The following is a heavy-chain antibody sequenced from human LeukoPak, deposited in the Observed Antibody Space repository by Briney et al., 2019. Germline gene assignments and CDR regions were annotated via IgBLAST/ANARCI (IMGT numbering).Heavy chain of an antibody. CDR3: AKVKTDILIPDS. CDR2: ISYDGSNK. V-gene: IGHV3-30*04. CDR1: GFTFSSYA. J-gene: IGHJ4*02. Sequence: GGSLRLSCAASGFTFSSYAMHWVRQAPGKGLEWVAVISYDGSNKYYADSVKGRVTISRDNSKNTLYLQMNSLTSEDTAVYYCAKVKTDILIPDSWGQGTLVTVSS. D-gene: IGHD2-21*02.